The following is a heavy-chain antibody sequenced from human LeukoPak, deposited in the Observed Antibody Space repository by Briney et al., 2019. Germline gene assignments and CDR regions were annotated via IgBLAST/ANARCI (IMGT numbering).Heavy chain of an antibody. CDR1: GGSISSSSYY. D-gene: IGHD3-22*01. V-gene: IGHV4-39*07. CDR3: ARDRYYYDSSGYLFDY. J-gene: IGHJ4*02. CDR2: IYYSGST. Sequence: TLETLSLTCTVSGGSISSSSYYWGWIRQPPGKGLEWIGSIYYSGSTYYNPSLKSRVTISVDTSKNQFSLKLSSVTAADTAVYYCARDRYYYDSSGYLFDYWGQGTLVTVSS.